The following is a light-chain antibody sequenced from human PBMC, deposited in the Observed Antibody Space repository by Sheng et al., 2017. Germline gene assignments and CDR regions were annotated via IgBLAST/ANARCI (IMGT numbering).Light chain of an antibody. Sequence: QSALIQPPSVSGSPGQSVTISCTGTSSDVGSYDYVSWYQQHPGTVPKPMIYNVNTQPSGVPDRFSGSKSGNTASMTISGLQAEDEADYYCNSYTTNYTWVFGGGTKLTVL. V-gene: IGLV2-11*01. J-gene: IGLJ3*02. CDR2: NVN. CDR1: SSDVGSYDY. CDR3: NSYTTNYTWV.